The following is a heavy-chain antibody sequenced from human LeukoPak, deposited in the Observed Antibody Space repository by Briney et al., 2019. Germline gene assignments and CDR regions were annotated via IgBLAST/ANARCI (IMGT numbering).Heavy chain of an antibody. V-gene: IGHV3-21*01. CDR1: GFTFSSYS. CDR2: ISSSSSYI. CDR3: ARDPGYCGGDYYPNYFDY. J-gene: IGHJ4*02. Sequence: GGSLRLSCAASGFTFSSYSMNWVRQAPGKGLEWVSSISSSSSYIYYADSVKGRFTISRDNAKNSLYLQMNSLRAEDTAVYYCARDPGYCGGDYYPNYFDYWGQGTLVTVSS. D-gene: IGHD2-21*01.